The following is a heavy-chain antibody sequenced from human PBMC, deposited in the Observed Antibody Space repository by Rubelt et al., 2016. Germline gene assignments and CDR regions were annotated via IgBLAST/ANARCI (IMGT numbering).Heavy chain of an antibody. D-gene: IGHD2-15*01. V-gene: IGHV3-23*01. CDR3: AKSNVVGTPGDY. CDR2: LSGSGGRA. Sequence: EVQLLESGGGLVQSGESLRLSCAASGFTFSSYAMSWVRQAPGKGLEWVSGLSGSGGRAHYADSVKSRVTISRDNSKNTLSMQMNSLRYADTAIYYCAKSNVVGTPGDYWGQGTLVTVSS. J-gene: IGHJ4*02. CDR1: GFTFSSYA.